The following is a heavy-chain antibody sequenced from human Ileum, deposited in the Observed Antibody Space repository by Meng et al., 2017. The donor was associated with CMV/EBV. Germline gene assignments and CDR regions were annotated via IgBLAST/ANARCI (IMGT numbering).Heavy chain of an antibody. CDR3: ARDKSDLGREGFYY. CDR1: GYTFTNYG. V-gene: IGHV1-18*01. CDR2: ISGYTGNT. D-gene: IGHD3-10*01. J-gene: IGHJ4*02. Sequence: QGQLGQSGAEVKKPGDSVKVSCRASGYTFTNYGVTWVRQAPGQGLEWMGWISGYTGNTQYSEKIQGRVTMTADTSTATAYMELTSLRSDDTAVYYCARDKSDLGREGFYYWGQGTLVTVSS.